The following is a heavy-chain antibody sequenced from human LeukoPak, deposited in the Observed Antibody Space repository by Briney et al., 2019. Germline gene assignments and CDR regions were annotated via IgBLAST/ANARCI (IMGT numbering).Heavy chain of an antibody. CDR1: GGSFSSSIYH. CDR2: TYNGGST. CDR3: VRGHGGY. Sequence: PSETLSLTCTVSGGSFSSSIYHWFWIRQPPGKGLEWIGFTYNGGSTYYNPSLKSRVTISVGMAKNQFSLKVMSVTAADTAVYYCVRGHGGYWGQGTLVTVSS. J-gene: IGHJ4*02. V-gene: IGHV4-61*01.